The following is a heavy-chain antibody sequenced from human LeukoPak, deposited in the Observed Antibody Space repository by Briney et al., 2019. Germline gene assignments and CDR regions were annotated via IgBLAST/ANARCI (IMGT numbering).Heavy chain of an antibody. D-gene: IGHD6-13*01. Sequence: SETLSLTCTQSGGSLSSGSYYWSWIRQPAGKGLEWIGRIYISGSTNYNPSLKSRVTISVDTSKNQFSLKLSSVTAADTAVYYCARDISSSWFQGAFDIWGQGTMVTVSS. J-gene: IGHJ3*02. V-gene: IGHV4-61*02. CDR1: GGSLSSGSYY. CDR2: IYISGST. CDR3: ARDISSSWFQGAFDI.